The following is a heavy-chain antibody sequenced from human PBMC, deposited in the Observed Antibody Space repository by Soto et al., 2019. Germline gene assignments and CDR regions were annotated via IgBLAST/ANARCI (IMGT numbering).Heavy chain of an antibody. Sequence: KASETLSLTCSVSGGSISDTSYYWGWVRQPPGKGLEWIGSICSTGTTYYIPSLKSRVTMSVDTSKNQFSLSLNSVTAADTALYFCARHRRETGTYAQPLDYWGQGTLVTVSS. D-gene: IGHD1-1*01. CDR2: ICSTGTT. CDR1: GGSISDTSYY. V-gene: IGHV4-39*01. CDR3: ARHRRETGTYAQPLDY. J-gene: IGHJ4*02.